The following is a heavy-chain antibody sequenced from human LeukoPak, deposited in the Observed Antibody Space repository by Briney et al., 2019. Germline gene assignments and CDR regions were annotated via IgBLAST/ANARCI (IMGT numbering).Heavy chain of an antibody. CDR2: INHSGST. CDR1: GGSFSGYY. D-gene: IGHD6-13*01. CDR3: ARVHVGYSSSWTKELKFDY. V-gene: IGHV4-34*01. J-gene: IGHJ4*02. Sequence: PSETLSLTCAVYGGSFSGYYWSWIHQPPGKGLEWIGEINHSGSTNYNPSLKSRVTISVDTSKNQFSLKLSSVTAADTAVYYCARVHVGYSSSWTKELKFDYWGQGTLVTVSS.